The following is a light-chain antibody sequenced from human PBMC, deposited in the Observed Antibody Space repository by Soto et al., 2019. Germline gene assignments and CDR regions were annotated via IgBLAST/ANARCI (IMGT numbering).Light chain of an antibody. CDR1: SSDVGGYNY. V-gene: IGLV2-14*01. J-gene: IGLJ1*01. Sequence: QSVLTQPASVSGSPGQSITTSCTGTSSDVGGYNYVSWYQQHPGKAPKLMIYDVSNRPSGVSNRFSGSKSGNTASLTISGLQAEDEADYYCRSYTSSSTLVFGTGTKVT. CDR3: RSYTSSSTLV. CDR2: DVS.